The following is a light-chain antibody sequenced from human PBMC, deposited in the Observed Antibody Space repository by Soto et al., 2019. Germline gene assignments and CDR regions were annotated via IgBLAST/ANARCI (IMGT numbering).Light chain of an antibody. CDR1: SSEVGAYNY. J-gene: IGLJ3*02. CDR2: DVT. V-gene: IGLV2-14*03. CDR3: SSYTRSSTVV. Sequence: QSVLTQPASVSGSPRQSGTISCSGSSSEVGAYNYVSWYQRRQGKAHKRLIYDVTNRHSGVSNRFSGSKSVNTASLTISGLQAEDEADYCCSSYTRSSTVVFGGGTKVTAL.